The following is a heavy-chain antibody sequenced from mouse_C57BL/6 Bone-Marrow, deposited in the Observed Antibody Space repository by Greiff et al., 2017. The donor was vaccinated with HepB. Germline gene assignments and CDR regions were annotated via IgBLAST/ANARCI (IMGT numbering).Heavy chain of an antibody. D-gene: IGHD1-1*01. V-gene: IGHV2-9*01. CDR3: AKRGSSYDWYFDV. CDR2: IWGGGST. J-gene: IGHJ1*03. CDR1: GFSFTSYG. Sequence: VKLQESGPGLVAPSQSLSLTCTVSGFSFTSYGLDWVSQPPGKGLEWLGVIWGGGSTNYNSALMSRLSISKDNSKSQVFLKMNSLQTDDTAMYYCAKRGSSYDWYFDVCGTGTTVTVSS.